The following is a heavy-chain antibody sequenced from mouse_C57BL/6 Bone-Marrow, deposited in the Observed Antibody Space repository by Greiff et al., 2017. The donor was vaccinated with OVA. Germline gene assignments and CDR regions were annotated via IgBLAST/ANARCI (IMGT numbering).Heavy chain of an antibody. CDR2: ISNGGGST. J-gene: IGHJ2*01. CDR3: ARDYGVDY. D-gene: IGHD2-4*01. CDR1: GFTFSDYY. Sequence: EVQGVESGGGLVQPGGSLKLSCAASGFTFSDYYMYWVRQTPEKGLEWVAYISNGGGSTYYPDTVKGRFTISRDNAKNTMFLKMTSLRSEDTAMYYCARDYGVDYWGQGTTLTVSS. V-gene: IGHV5-12*03.